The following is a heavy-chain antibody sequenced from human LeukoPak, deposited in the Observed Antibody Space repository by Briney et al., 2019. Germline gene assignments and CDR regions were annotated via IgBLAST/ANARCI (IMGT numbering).Heavy chain of an antibody. V-gene: IGHV3-21*01. Sequence: GGTLRLSCAASGFTFSSHGMNWVRQAPGKGLEWVSSISSTSSYIYYADSLKGRFTISRDNAKNSLYLQMNSLRAEDTAVYYCARDADLAVAADAFDIWGQGTMVTVSS. D-gene: IGHD6-19*01. CDR1: GFTFSSHG. CDR2: ISSTSSYI. J-gene: IGHJ3*02. CDR3: ARDADLAVAADAFDI.